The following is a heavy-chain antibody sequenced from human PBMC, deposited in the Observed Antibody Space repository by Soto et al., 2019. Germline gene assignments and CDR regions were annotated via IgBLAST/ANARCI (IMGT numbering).Heavy chain of an antibody. D-gene: IGHD1-26*01. CDR2: IYPGDSDT. CDR3: ASSIVGASYYYGMDV. CDR1: GYSFTSYW. Sequence: GESLKISXKGSGYSFTSYWIGWVRQMPGKGLEWMGIIYPGDSDTRYSPSFQGQVTISADKSISTAYLQWSSLKASDTAMYYCASSIVGASYYYGMDVWGQGTTVTVSS. V-gene: IGHV5-51*01. J-gene: IGHJ6*02.